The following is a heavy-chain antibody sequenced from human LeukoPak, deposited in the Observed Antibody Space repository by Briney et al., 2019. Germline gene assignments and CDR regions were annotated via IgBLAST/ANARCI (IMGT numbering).Heavy chain of an antibody. D-gene: IGHD6-19*01. V-gene: IGHV3-23*01. CDR1: GFTFSSYA. Sequence: PGGSLRLSCAASGFTFSSYAMSWVRQAPGKGLEWVSAISGSGGSTYYADSVKGRFTISRDNPKNTLYLQMNSLRAEDTAVYYCAKGPRRAVAGTIDYWGQGTLVTVSS. CDR3: AKGPRRAVAGTIDY. J-gene: IGHJ4*02. CDR2: ISGSGGST.